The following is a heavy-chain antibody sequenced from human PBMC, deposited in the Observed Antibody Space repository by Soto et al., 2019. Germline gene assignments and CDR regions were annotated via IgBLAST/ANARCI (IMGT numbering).Heavy chain of an antibody. J-gene: IGHJ4*02. CDR3: AKSHISADRESAWAYDY. D-gene: IGHD3-10*01. V-gene: IGHV3-9*01. Sequence: EAQLVESGGGLVQPGRSLRLSCAASGFTFDDYAMHWVRQAPGKGLEWVSGISWNSGKIAYADSVKGRFTISRDNAKNSLYLQMNSLRADDTAVYYCAKSHISADRESAWAYDYWGQGTLVTVS. CDR2: ISWNSGKI. CDR1: GFTFDDYA.